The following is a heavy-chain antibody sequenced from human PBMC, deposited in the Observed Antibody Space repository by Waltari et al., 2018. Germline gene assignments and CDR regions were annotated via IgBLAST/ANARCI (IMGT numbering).Heavy chain of an antibody. CDR1: GGTFDKYA. CDR2: VIRVLGGG. J-gene: IGHJ4*02. CDR3: AKDHAAMKYSSTFDY. D-gene: IGHD6-13*01. V-gene: IGHV1-69*11. Sequence: QVQLVQSGAEVKRPGSSVKVSCKSSGGTFDKYAISWVRQAPGQGLEWVGGVIRVLGGGNYAQKFRGRVTIAADESTDTAYMELSSLRSEDTAIYYCAKDHAAMKYSSTFDYWGQGTLVIVSS.